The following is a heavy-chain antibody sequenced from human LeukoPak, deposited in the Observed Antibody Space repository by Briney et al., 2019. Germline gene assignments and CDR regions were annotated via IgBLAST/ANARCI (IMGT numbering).Heavy chain of an antibody. Sequence: SETLSLTCAVYGGSFSSYYWSWIRQPPGKGLEWIGYIYYSGSTNYNPSLKSRVTISVDTSKNQFSLKLSSVTAADTAVYYCARAREMAKLGYFDYWGQGTLVTVSS. CDR2: IYYSGST. J-gene: IGHJ4*02. V-gene: IGHV4-59*01. CDR1: GGSFSSYY. CDR3: ARAREMAKLGYFDY. D-gene: IGHD5-24*01.